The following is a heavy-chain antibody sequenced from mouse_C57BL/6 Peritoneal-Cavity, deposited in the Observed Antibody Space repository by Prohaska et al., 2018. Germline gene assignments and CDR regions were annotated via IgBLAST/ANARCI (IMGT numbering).Heavy chain of an antibody. CDR1: GFTFSGFW. CDR3: MSYSNYWYFHV. CDR2: INSDGSAI. D-gene: IGHD2-5*01. J-gene: IGHJ1*03. Sequence: EVQLLETGGGLVQPGGSRGLSCEGSGFTFSGFWMSWVRQTPGKTLEWIGDINSDGSAINYAPSIKDRFTIFRDNDKSTLYLQMSNVRSEDTATYFCMSYSNYWYFHVWRTGNTVNVPS. V-gene: IGHV11-2*01.